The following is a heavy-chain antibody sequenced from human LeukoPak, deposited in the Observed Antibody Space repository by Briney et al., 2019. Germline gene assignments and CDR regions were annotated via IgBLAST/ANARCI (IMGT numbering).Heavy chain of an antibody. J-gene: IGHJ6*03. D-gene: IGHD3-10*01. CDR3: ARTKPSITMVRGVILSYYYYMDV. V-gene: IGHV1-8*01. CDR1: GYTFTSYD. Sequence: ASVKVSCKASGYTFTSYDINWVRQATGQGLEWMGWMNPNSGNTGYAQKFQGRVTMTRNTSTSTAYMELSSLRSEDTAVYYCARTKPSITMVRGVILSYYYYMDVWGKGTTVTVSS. CDR2: MNPNSGNT.